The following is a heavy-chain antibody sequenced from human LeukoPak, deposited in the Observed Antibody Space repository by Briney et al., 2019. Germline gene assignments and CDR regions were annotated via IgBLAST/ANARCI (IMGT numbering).Heavy chain of an antibody. Sequence: SETLSLTCTVSGGSISSSTFYWGWIRQPPGKGLEWIASVHYTGSTFYNPSLKSRVTISMDTSKSQFSLKLSSVTAADTAVYYCARSSYGSGSNDAFDIWGQGTMVTVSS. CDR2: VHYTGST. CDR1: GGSISSSTFY. J-gene: IGHJ3*02. CDR3: ARSSYGSGSNDAFDI. D-gene: IGHD3-10*01. V-gene: IGHV4-39*01.